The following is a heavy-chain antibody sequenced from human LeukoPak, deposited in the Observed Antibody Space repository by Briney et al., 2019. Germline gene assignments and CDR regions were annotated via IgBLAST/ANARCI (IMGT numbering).Heavy chain of an antibody. Sequence: ASVEVSCKASGYTFTSYYMHWVRQAPGQGLEWMGIINPSGGSTSYAQKFQGRVTMTSDTSTSTVYMELSSLRSEDTAVYYCAREAVIASRWVDPWGQGTLVTVSS. CDR3: AREAVIASRWVDP. D-gene: IGHD2-21*01. CDR2: INPSGGST. J-gene: IGHJ5*02. CDR1: GYTFTSYY. V-gene: IGHV1-46*01.